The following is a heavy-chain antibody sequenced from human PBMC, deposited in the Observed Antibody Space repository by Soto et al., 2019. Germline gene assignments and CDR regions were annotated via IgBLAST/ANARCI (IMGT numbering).Heavy chain of an antibody. CDR3: AAGSGYSLSYGMDV. V-gene: IGHV1-58*01. J-gene: IGHJ6*02. CDR1: GFTFTSSA. D-gene: IGHD5-18*01. CDR2: IVVGSGNT. Sequence: SVKVSCKASGFTFTSSAVQWVRQARGQRLEWIGWIVVGSGNTNYAQKFQERVTITRDMSTSTAYMELSSLRSEDTAVYYCAAGSGYSLSYGMDVWGQGTTVTVSS.